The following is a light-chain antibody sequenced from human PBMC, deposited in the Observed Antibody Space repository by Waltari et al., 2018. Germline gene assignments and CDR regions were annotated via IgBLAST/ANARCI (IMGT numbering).Light chain of an antibody. CDR2: KAS. Sequence: DIEMTQSPSTLSASVGDRVTITCRASQSISNWLAGYQQKPGKAPKLLIYKASSLQTDVPSRFSGSGSGTEFTLTISSLQPDDFATFYCQHYSRYPPTFGGGTKVEIK. CDR1: QSISNW. CDR3: QHYSRYPPT. J-gene: IGKJ4*01. V-gene: IGKV1-5*03.